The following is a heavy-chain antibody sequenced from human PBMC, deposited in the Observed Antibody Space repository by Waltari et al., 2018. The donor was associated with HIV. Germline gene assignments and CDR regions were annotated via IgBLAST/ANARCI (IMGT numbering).Heavy chain of an antibody. V-gene: IGHV4-4*02. CDR3: ARTIGYCSGGSCYSGFDP. D-gene: IGHD2-15*01. Sequence: QVQLQESGPGLVKPSGTLSLTCSVSGGSISSSNSWSWVRQPPGQGLEWIGEIYHSGSTNYNPSLKSRVTISVDKSKNQFSLKLSSVTAADTAVYYCARTIGYCSGGSCYSGFDPWGQGTLVTVSS. CDR2: IYHSGST. J-gene: IGHJ5*02. CDR1: GGSISSSNS.